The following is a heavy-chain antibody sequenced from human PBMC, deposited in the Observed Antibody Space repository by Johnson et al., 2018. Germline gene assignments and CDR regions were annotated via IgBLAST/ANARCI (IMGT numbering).Heavy chain of an antibody. CDR2: ISWNSGSI. CDR3: AREYSSSPMGGDGMDV. D-gene: IGHD6-13*01. V-gene: IGHV3-9*01. CDR1: GFTFDDYA. Sequence: VQLVESGGGLVQPGRSLRLSCAASGFTFDDYAMHWVRQAPGKGLEWVSGISWNSGSIGYADSVKGRFTISRDNAKNSLYLQMNSRRAEDTAGYYCAREYSSSPMGGDGMDVWGQGTTVTVSS. J-gene: IGHJ6*02.